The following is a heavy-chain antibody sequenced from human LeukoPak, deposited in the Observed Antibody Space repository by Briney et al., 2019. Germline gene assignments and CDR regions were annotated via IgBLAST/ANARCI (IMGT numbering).Heavy chain of an antibody. CDR2: ISGSGGIT. D-gene: IGHD5-18*01. Sequence: GGSLRLSCSASGFTFSSHGMSWVRQAPGKGLEWASGISGSGGITYYADSVKGRFTISRDNSKNTLYLQMNSLRAEDTAVYYCAKDLGYSYGFFDYWGQGTLVTVSS. J-gene: IGHJ4*02. CDR3: AKDLGYSYGFFDY. CDR1: GFTFSSHG. V-gene: IGHV3-23*01.